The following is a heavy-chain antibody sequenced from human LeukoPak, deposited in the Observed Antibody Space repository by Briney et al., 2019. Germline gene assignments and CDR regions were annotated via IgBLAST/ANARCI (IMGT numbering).Heavy chain of an antibody. CDR3: TREYSSGWPFDF. CDR2: IRSKADAYAT. J-gene: IGHJ4*02. CDR1: GFTFSDSA. D-gene: IGHD6-19*01. Sequence: GGSLKLSCAASGFTFSDSAIHWVRQATGKGLEWVGRIRSKADAYATTYAVSLKGRFTISRDDSRNRAYLQMSSLRTEDTAVYYCTREYSSGWPFDFWGQGTLVTVSS. V-gene: IGHV3-73*01.